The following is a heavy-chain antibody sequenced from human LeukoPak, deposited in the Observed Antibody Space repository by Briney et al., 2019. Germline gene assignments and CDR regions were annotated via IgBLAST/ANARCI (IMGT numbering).Heavy chain of an antibody. CDR2: IYYSGST. CDR1: GGSISSGGYY. D-gene: IGHD2-2*01. CDR3: AGESCSNTSCYGRVDYYYYGMDV. J-gene: IGHJ6*04. V-gene: IGHV4-31*03. Sequence: PSQTLSLTCTVSGGSISSGGYYWSWIRQHPGKGLEWIGYIYYSGSTYYNPSLKSRVTISVDTSKNQFSLKLSSVTAADTAVYYCAGESCSNTSCYGRVDYYYYGMDVWGKGTTVTVSS.